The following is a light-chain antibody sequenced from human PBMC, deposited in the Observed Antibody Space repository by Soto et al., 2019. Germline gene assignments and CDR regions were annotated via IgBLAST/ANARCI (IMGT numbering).Light chain of an antibody. CDR1: QSISSW. Sequence: DIQMTQSPSTLSASVGDRVTITCRASQSISSWLAWYQQKPGKAPKLLIYDASSLESGVPSRFSGSGSGTEFTLTISSLQPDDFATYYCQHYNSYPITFGQGTPLEIK. V-gene: IGKV1-5*01. J-gene: IGKJ5*01. CDR2: DAS. CDR3: QHYNSYPIT.